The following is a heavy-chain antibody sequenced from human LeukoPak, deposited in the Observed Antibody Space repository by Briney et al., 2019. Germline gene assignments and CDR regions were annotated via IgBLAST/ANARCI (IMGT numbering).Heavy chain of an antibody. D-gene: IGHD2-2*02. CDR3: TTGIVPAAIWRGGRNWFYP. Sequence: SGGSLSLSCAASGFTFSVHYMECVRHAPGGGGEWVVRTRNKANSFTTEYAAYVKGRFTISRDDSKNSLYLQMNSLKTEDTAVYYCTTGIVPAAIWRGGRNWFYPWGQGTLVTVSS. V-gene: IGHV3-72*01. J-gene: IGHJ5*02. CDR1: GFTFSVHY. CDR2: TRNKANSFTT.